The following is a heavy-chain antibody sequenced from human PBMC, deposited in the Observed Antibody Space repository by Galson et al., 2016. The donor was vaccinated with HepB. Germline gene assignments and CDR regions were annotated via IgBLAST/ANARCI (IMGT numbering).Heavy chain of an antibody. CDR2: IHPADSDT. D-gene: IGHD6-13*01. V-gene: IGHV5-51*01. Sequence: QSGAEVKKPGESLRISCKGSGYSFTSYWIGWVRQMPGKGLEWMGIIHPADSDTRYSPSFEGQVTISADKSSSTAYLQWSGLRASDTGRYYCAVGRVAPGRVLGMVVWGQGTTVTVSS. CDR3: AVGRVAPGRVLGMVV. J-gene: IGHJ6*02. CDR1: GYSFTSYW.